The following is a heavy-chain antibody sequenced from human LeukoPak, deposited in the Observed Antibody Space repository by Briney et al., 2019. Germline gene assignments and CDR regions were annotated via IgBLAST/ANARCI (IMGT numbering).Heavy chain of an antibody. CDR3: AATGLELTTYRGAYYMDV. D-gene: IGHD4-17*01. J-gene: IGHJ6*03. Sequence: PGGSLRLSCAASGFTFSSYSMNWVRQAPGKGLEWVSSISSSSSYIYYADSVKGRFTISRGNAKNSLYLQMNSLRAEDTAVYYCAATGLELTTYRGAYYMDVWGKGTTVTVSS. V-gene: IGHV3-21*01. CDR2: ISSSSSYI. CDR1: GFTFSSYS.